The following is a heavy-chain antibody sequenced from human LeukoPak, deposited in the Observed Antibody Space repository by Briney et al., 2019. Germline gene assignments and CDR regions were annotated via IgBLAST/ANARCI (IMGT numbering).Heavy chain of an antibody. CDR3: AGGGIGEAYYYYYYMDV. Sequence: PTGGSLRLSCAASKFTFSTFSMSWVRQAPGKGLEWVSSISGSGGYTYYADSVKGRFTISRDNSKNTLFLQMNSLRAEDTAVYYCAGGGIGEAYYYYYYMDVWGKGTTVTVSS. J-gene: IGHJ6*03. V-gene: IGHV3-23*01. CDR2: ISGSGGYT. CDR1: KFTFSTFS. D-gene: IGHD3-10*01.